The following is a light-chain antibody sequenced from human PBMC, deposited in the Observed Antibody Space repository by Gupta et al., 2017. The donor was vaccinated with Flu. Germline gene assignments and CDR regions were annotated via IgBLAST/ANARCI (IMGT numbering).Light chain of an antibody. CDR3: SSYTSSSTWV. Sequence: TSSDVGTYNRVSWYQQPPGTAPKLMIYEVSNRPSGVPDRFSGSKSGNTASLTISGLQAEDEADYYCSSYTSSSTWVFSGGTKLTVL. J-gene: IGLJ3*02. CDR2: EVS. V-gene: IGLV2-18*02. CDR1: SSDVGTYNR.